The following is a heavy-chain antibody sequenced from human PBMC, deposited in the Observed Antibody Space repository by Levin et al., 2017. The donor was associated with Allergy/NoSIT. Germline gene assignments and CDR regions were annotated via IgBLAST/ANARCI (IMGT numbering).Heavy chain of an antibody. CDR2: INHSGNT. CDR1: GGSFSGYY. J-gene: IGHJ2*01. CDR3: ARMATRGYCSGGSCYSSKYPYWYFDL. Sequence: SETLSLTCAVYGGSFSGYYWSWIRQPPGKGLEWIGEINHSGNTNYNPSLKSRVTISVDTSKNQFSLKLSSVTAADTAVYYCARMATRGYCSGGSCYSSKYPYWYFDLWGRGTLVTVSS. V-gene: IGHV4-34*01. D-gene: IGHD2-15*01.